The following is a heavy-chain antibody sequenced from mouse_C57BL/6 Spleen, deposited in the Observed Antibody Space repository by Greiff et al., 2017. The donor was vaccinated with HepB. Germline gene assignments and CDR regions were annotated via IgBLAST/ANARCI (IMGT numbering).Heavy chain of an antibody. CDR2: INPSNGGT. CDR3: ARCNAYYSNCWFAY. Sequence: QVQLQQPGTELVKPGASVKLSCKASGYTFTSYWMHWVKQRPGQGLEWIGNINPSNGGTNYNEKFKSKATLTVDKSSSTAYMQLSSLTSEDSAVYDCARCNAYYSNCWFAYWGQGTLVTVSA. V-gene: IGHV1-53*01. CDR1: GYTFTSYW. D-gene: IGHD2-5*01. J-gene: IGHJ3*01.